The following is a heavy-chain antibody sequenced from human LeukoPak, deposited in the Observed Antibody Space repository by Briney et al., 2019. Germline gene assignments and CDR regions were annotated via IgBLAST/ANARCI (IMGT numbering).Heavy chain of an antibody. V-gene: IGHV3-7*04. J-gene: IGHJ4*02. CDR1: GFTFSKSW. CDR2: IKEDGSAK. CDR3: AKDDEGYY. D-gene: IGHD3-3*01. Sequence: GGSLRLSCAASGFTFSKSWMSWLRQTPEKGLEWVAYIKEDGSAKYDVDSVKGRFTTSRDNAKSSVYLQRNSLRAEDTAVYYCAKDDEGYYWGQGILVTVSS.